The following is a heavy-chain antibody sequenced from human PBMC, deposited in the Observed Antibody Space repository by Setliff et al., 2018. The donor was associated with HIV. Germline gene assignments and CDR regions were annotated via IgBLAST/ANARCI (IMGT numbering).Heavy chain of an antibody. CDR1: GYTFTSHY. J-gene: IGHJ4*02. Sequence: ASVKVSCKASGYTFTSHYIHWVRQAPGQGLEWMGIINPSGAITNYAQNFQGRVTITADESTSTAYMELSSLRSEDTAVYYCAWNNWNQRAGHAPDYWGQGTLVTVSS. D-gene: IGHD1-20*01. V-gene: IGHV1-46*01. CDR3: AWNNWNQRAGHAPDY. CDR2: INPSGAIT.